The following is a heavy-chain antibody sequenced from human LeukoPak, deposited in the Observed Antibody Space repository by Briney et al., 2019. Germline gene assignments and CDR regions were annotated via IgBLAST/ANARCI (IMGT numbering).Heavy chain of an antibody. CDR3: ARPAYYYDGSGYYFDY. D-gene: IGHD3-22*01. Sequence: GESLKISCKGSGYSFISYWTGWVRQMPGKGLEWMGIIYAGDSDTRYSPSFQGQVTISADKSITTAYLQWSSLKASDTAMYYCARPAYYYDGSGYYFDYWGQGTLVTVSS. J-gene: IGHJ4*02. CDR2: IYAGDSDT. V-gene: IGHV5-51*01. CDR1: GYSFISYW.